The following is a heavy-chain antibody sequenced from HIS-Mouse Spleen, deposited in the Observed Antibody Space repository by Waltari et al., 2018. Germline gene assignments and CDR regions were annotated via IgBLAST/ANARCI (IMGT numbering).Heavy chain of an antibody. D-gene: IGHD3-22*01. V-gene: IGHV3-30*18. CDR3: AKDRGTRILNDANYDSSGDY. J-gene: IGHJ4*02. CDR1: GFTFSSYG. Sequence: QVQLVESGGGVVQPGRALRPSCAACGFTFSSYGMHWVRPAPGKGLEWVAVISYDGSNKYYADSVKGRFTISRDNSKNTLYLQMNSLRAEDTAVYYCAKDRGTRILNDANYDSSGDYWGQGTLVTVSS. CDR2: ISYDGSNK.